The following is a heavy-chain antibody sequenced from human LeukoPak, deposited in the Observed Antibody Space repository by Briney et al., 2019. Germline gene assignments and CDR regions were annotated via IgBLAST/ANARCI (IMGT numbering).Heavy chain of an antibody. D-gene: IGHD1-26*01. CDR3: ARVSGSYVNY. Sequence: GGSLRLSCAASGFTFSSYAMSWVRQAPGKGLEWVSVIYSGGSTYYADSVKGRFTISRDNSKNTLYLQMNSLRAEDTAVYYCARVSGSYVNYWGRGTLVTVSS. CDR1: GFTFSSYA. J-gene: IGHJ4*02. CDR2: IYSGGST. V-gene: IGHV3-66*01.